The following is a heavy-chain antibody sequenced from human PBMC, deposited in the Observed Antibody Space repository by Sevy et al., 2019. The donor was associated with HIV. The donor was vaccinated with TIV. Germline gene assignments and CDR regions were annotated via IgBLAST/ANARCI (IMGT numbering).Heavy chain of an antibody. J-gene: IGHJ4*02. V-gene: IGHV3-49*04. CDR3: IRGRLLGYTAMVPDY. Sequence: GSLRLSCTTAGFTLGDYAMSWVRQAPGKGLEWIALMRSKAFTGTTEYAASVKGRFTISTDDSKASAHLQMNSLRTDDTGVYYCIRGRLLGYTAMVPDYWGQGTLVTVSS. CDR1: GFTLGDYA. D-gene: IGHD5-18*01. CDR2: MRSKAFTGTT.